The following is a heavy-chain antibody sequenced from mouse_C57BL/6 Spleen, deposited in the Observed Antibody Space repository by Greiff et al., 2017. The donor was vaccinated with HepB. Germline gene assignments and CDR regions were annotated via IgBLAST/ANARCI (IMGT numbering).Heavy chain of an antibody. CDR3: AKEDYDYDGRGYYAMDY. CDR1: GFSLTSYG. D-gene: IGHD2-4*01. V-gene: IGHV2-5*01. Sequence: VQLQQSGPGLVQPSQSLSITCTVSGFSLTSYGVHWVRQSPGKGLEWLGVIWRGGSTDYNAAFMSRLSITKDNSTSQVFYKMNSLQADDTAIYYCAKEDYDYDGRGYYAMDYWGQGTSVTVSS. CDR2: IWRGGST. J-gene: IGHJ4*01.